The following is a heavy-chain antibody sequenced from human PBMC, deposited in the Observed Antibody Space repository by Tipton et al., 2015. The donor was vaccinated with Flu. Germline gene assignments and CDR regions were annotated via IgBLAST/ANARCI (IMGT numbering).Heavy chain of an antibody. Sequence: TLSLTCAVSGGSISSSNWWSWVRQPPRKGLEWIGEIYHSGSTNYNPSLKSRVTISVDKSKNQFSLKLSSVTAADTAVYYCARDRRARTAAGGVDWGQGTLVTVSS. J-gene: IGHJ4*02. CDR2: IYHSGST. D-gene: IGHD4-23*01. V-gene: IGHV4-4*02. CDR1: GGSISSSNW. CDR3: ARDRRARTAAGGVD.